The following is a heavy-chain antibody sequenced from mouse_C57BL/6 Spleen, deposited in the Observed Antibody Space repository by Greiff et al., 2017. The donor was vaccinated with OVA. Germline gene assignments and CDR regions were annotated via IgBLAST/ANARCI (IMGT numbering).Heavy chain of an antibody. J-gene: IGHJ2*01. D-gene: IGHD1-1*01. CDR1: GYTFTSYW. Sequence: QVQLQQPGAELVRPGSSVKLSCKASGYTFTSYWMDWVKQRPGQGLEWIGNIYPSDSETHYNQKFKDKATLTVDKSSSTAYMQLSSLTSEDSAVYYCARQATVVANYFDYWGQGTTLTVSS. V-gene: IGHV1-61*01. CDR3: ARQATVVANYFDY. CDR2: IYPSDSET.